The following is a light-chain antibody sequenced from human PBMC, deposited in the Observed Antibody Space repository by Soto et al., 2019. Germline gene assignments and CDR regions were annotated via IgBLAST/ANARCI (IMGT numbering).Light chain of an antibody. J-gene: IGLJ2*01. CDR2: GNY. CDR3: QSYDNSLSSDVV. CDR1: SSNIGAGYD. Sequence: QSVLTQPPSVSGAPGQTVTISCTGSSSNIGAGYDVHWYQQLPGTAPKLLIYGNYYRPSGVPDRFSGSKSGTSASLAITGLQAEDEADYYCQSYDNSLSSDVVFGGGTKLTV. V-gene: IGLV1-40*01.